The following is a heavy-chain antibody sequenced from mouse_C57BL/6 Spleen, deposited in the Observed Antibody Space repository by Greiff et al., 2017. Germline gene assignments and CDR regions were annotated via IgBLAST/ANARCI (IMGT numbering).Heavy chain of an antibody. CDR1: GYKFTDYY. CDR3: AREDYWDY. V-gene: IGHV1-26*01. Sequence: VQLQQSGPELVKPGASVKISCKASGYKFTDYYMNWVKQSHGKSLEWIGDINPNNGGTSYNQKFKGKATLTVDKSSSTAYMELRSLTSEGSAVYYCAREDYWDYWGQGTTLTVSS. CDR2: INPNNGGT. J-gene: IGHJ2*01. D-gene: IGHD1-1*01.